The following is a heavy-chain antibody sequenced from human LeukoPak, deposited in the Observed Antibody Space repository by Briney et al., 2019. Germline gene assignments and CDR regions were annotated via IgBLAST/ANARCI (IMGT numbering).Heavy chain of an antibody. Sequence: ASVKVSCKASGYTFTGNYMHWVRQAPGQGLEWMGWINPKSGGTNYAQKFQGRVTMTTDTSVTTAYMELNRLTSDDTAVYFCAREDSRGFDYWGQGALVTVSS. J-gene: IGHJ4*02. V-gene: IGHV1-2*02. CDR1: GYTFTGNY. D-gene: IGHD3-22*01. CDR2: INPKSGGT. CDR3: AREDSRGFDY.